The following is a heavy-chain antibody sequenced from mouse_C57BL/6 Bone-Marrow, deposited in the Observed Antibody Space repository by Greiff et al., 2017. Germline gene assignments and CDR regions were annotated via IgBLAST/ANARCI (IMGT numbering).Heavy chain of an antibody. CDR3: RIYYDYIYYAMDY. CDR1: GYTFTSYW. J-gene: IGHJ4*01. D-gene: IGHD2-4*01. V-gene: IGHV1-74*01. CDR2: IHPSDSDT. Sequence: VQLQQPGAELVKPGASVKVSCKASGYTFTSYWMHWVKQRPGQGLEWIGRIHPSDSDTNYNQKFKGKATLTVDKSSSTAYMQRSSLTSEDSAVYYCRIYYDYIYYAMDYWGQGTSVTVSS.